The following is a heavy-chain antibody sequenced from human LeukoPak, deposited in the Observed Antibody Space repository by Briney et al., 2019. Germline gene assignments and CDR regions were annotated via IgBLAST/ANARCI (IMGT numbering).Heavy chain of an antibody. V-gene: IGHV3-11*01. CDR3: AQAPIFGVVIHYGMDV. CDR1: GFTFSDYY. Sequence: GGSLRLSCAASGFTFSDYYMSWIRQAPGKGLEWVSYISSSGSTIYYADSVKGRFTISRDNAKNSLYLQMNSLRAEDTAVYYCAQAPIFGVVIHYGMDVWGQGTTVTVSS. J-gene: IGHJ6*02. D-gene: IGHD3-3*01. CDR2: ISSSGSTI.